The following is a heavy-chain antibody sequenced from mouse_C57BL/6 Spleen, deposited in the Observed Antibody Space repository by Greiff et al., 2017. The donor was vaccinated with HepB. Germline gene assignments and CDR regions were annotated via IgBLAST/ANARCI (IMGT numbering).Heavy chain of an antibody. CDR1: GYTFTSYW. J-gene: IGHJ4*01. Sequence: VQLQQPGTGLVKPGASVKLSCKASGYTFTSYWMHWVKQRPGQGLEWIGNINPSNGGTNYNEKFKSKATLTVDKSSSTAYMQLSSLTSEDSAVYYCAREIYYYGSNYAMDYWGQGTSVTVSS. CDR3: AREIYYYGSNYAMDY. CDR2: INPSNGGT. V-gene: IGHV1-53*01. D-gene: IGHD1-1*01.